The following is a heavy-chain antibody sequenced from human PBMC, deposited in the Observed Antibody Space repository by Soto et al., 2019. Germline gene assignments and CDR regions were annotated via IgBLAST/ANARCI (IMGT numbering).Heavy chain of an antibody. V-gene: IGHV4-31*03. CDR3: ARGRGYSYGPYYFDY. Sequence: LSLTCTVSGGSISIEGYYWSWFRQLPGKGLEWIGDIYYSGTTYHNPSLRSRLTISGDASKNQFSLKLSSVTDADTALYYCARGRGYSYGPYYFDYWGQGTLVTVSS. CDR2: IYYSGTT. CDR1: GGSISIEGYY. J-gene: IGHJ4*02. D-gene: IGHD5-18*01.